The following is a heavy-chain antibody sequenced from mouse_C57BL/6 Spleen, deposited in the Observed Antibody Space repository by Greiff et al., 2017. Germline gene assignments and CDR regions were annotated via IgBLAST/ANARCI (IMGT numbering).Heavy chain of an antibody. Sequence: EVKLMESGPGLVKPSQSLSLTCSVTGYSITSGYYWNWIRQFPGNKLEWMGYISYDGSNNYNPSLKNRISITRDTSKNQFFLKLNSVTTEDTATYYCAKLFAYWGQGTLVTVSA. V-gene: IGHV3-6*01. CDR3: AKLFAY. CDR2: ISYDGSN. CDR1: GYSITSGYY. J-gene: IGHJ3*01.